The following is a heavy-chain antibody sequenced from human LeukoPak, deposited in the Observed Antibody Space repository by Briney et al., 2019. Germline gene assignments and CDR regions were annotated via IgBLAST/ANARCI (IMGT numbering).Heavy chain of an antibody. D-gene: IGHD3-10*01. CDR3: AKSSYYYGSGSYYLEGYFDL. CDR1: GFTFSSYA. Sequence: PGGSLRLSCAASGFTFSSYAMSWVRQAPGKGLEWVSAISGSGGSTYYADSVKGRFTISRDNSKNTLYLQMNSLRAEDTAVYYRAKSSYYYGSGSYYLEGYFDLWGRGTLVTVSS. V-gene: IGHV3-23*01. CDR2: ISGSGGST. J-gene: IGHJ2*01.